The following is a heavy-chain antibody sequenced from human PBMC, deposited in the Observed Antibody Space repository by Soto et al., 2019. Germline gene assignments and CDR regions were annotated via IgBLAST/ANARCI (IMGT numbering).Heavy chain of an antibody. CDR1: GFTFSSYG. CDR2: IWYDGSNK. CDR3: ARDGGDSSSRRDAFDI. J-gene: IGHJ3*02. D-gene: IGHD6-13*01. Sequence: GGSLRLSCAASGFTFSSYGMHWVRQAPGKGLEWVAAIWYDGSNKYYADSVKGRFTISRDNSKNTLYLQMNSLRAEDTAVYYCARDGGDSSSRRDAFDIWGQGTMVTVSS. V-gene: IGHV3-33*01.